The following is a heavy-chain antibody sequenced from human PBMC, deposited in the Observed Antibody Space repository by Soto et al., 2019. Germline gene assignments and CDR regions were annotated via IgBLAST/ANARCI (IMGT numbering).Heavy chain of an antibody. J-gene: IGHJ6*02. CDR1: GGTFSSYA. Sequence: ASVKVSCKASGGTFSSYAISWVRQAPGQGLEWMGGIIPIFGTANYAQKFQGRVTITADESTSTAYMELSSLRSEDTAVYYCARDYWSSLYSSGRNGNYYYGMDVWGQGTTVTVSS. CDR3: ARDYWSSLYSSGRNGNYYYGMDV. V-gene: IGHV1-69*13. CDR2: IIPIFGTA. D-gene: IGHD6-19*01.